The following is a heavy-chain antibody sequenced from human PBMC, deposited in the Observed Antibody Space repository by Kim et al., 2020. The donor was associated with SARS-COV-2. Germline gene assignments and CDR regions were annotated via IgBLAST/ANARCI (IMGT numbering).Heavy chain of an antibody. Sequence: GGSLRLSCAASGFTFSSYSMNWVRQAPGKGLEWVSSISSSSSYIYYADSVKGRFTISRDNAKNSLYLQMNSLRAEDTAVYYCARESVITMVRGVIIWYFDLWGRGTLVTVSS. V-gene: IGHV3-21*01. CDR1: GFTFSSYS. J-gene: IGHJ2*01. CDR2: ISSSSSYI. CDR3: ARESVITMVRGVIIWYFDL. D-gene: IGHD3-10*01.